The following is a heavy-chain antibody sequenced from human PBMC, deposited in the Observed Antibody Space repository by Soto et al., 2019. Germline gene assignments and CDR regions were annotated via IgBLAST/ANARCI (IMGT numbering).Heavy chain of an antibody. D-gene: IGHD4-4*01. CDR2: ISAYNANT. CDR3: ARGDYSNPFDP. V-gene: IGHV1-18*04. J-gene: IGHJ5*02. CDR1: VYTFTSYC. Sequence: ASVKVSCKASVYTFTSYCISWVRQAPGQGLEWMRWISAYNANTNSAQKLQGRVTMTTDTSTSTAYMERRSLRSDVTAVYYCARGDYSNPFDPWGQGTLVTVSS.